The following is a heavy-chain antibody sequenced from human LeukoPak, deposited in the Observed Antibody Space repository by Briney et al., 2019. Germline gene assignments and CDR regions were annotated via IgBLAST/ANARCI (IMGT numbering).Heavy chain of an antibody. Sequence: SETLSLTCAVSGGSISSGGYSWSWIRQPPGKGLEWIGYIYHSGSTYYNPSLKSRVTISVDRSKNQFSLKLSSVTAADTAVYYCARDRQPGVPDYWGQGTLVTVPS. J-gene: IGHJ4*02. D-gene: IGHD3-10*01. CDR3: ARDRQPGVPDY. V-gene: IGHV4-30-2*01. CDR2: IYHSGST. CDR1: GGSISSGGYS.